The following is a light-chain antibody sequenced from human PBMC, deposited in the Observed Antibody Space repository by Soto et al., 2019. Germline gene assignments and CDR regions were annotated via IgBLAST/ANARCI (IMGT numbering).Light chain of an antibody. Sequence: QSALTQPASVSGSPGQSITISCTGTSSDVGGYNYVSWYQQNPGKAPKLMIYDVSNRPSGVSNRFSGSKSGNTASLTISGLQGEDEADYDCSSYTSSSSRDVFGGGTKLTVL. CDR3: SSYTSSSSRDV. J-gene: IGLJ2*01. V-gene: IGLV2-14*01. CDR1: SSDVGGYNY. CDR2: DVS.